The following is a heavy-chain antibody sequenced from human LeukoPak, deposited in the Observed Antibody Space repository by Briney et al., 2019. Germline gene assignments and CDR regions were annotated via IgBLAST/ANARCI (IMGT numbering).Heavy chain of an antibody. D-gene: IGHD3-16*02. CDR3: ARQQEVSGYFDY. CDR2: INPNGGVT. J-gene: IGHJ4*02. CDR1: GYRFTGCY. Sequence: ASVKVPCKASGYRFTGCYMHWVRQAPQQGLEWMGWINPNGGVTNYAQNFQGRVSMTRDTSISTAYMELSRLRSDDTAVYYCARQQEVSGYFDYWGQGTLVTVSS. V-gene: IGHV1-2*02.